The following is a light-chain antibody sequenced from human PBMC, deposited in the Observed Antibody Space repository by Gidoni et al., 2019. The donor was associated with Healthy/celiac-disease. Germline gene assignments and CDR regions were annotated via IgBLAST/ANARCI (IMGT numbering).Light chain of an antibody. CDR1: QSISSY. J-gene: IGKJ2*01. Sequence: DIQMTQSPSSLSASVGDRVTITCRASQSISSYLNWYQQKPGKAPKLLIYAASSLQSGVPSRFSGSGSGTDFTLTISSLQPEDFATYYCQQSYSTPYTFGQXTK. CDR3: QQSYSTPYT. CDR2: AAS. V-gene: IGKV1-39*01.